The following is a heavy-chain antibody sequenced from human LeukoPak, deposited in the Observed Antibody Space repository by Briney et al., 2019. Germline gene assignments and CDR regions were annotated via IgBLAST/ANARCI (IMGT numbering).Heavy chain of an antibody. CDR1: GFAFSSYV. CDR3: AKMTDYYYYGMDV. CDR2: IWYDGNNK. J-gene: IGHJ6*02. V-gene: IGHV3-33*06. Sequence: GGSLRLSCAASGFAFSSYVLHWVRQAPGKGLEWVAVIWYDGNNKYYADSVKGRFTISRDNSKNTLYLQMNSLRAEDTAVYYCAKMTDYYYYGMDVWGQGTTVTVSS.